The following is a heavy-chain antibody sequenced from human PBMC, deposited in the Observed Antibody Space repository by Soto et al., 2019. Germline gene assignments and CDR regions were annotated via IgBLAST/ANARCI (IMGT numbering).Heavy chain of an antibody. Sequence: GESLKISCKGSGYTLTELSMHWVRQAPGKGLEWMGGFDPEDGETIYAQKFQGRVTMTEDTSTDTAYMGLSSLRPEDTAVYYCATDMLWYYYDSSGYSHDAFDIWGQGTMVTVSS. CDR3: ATDMLWYYYDSSGYSHDAFDI. CDR2: FDPEDGET. V-gene: IGHV1-24*01. J-gene: IGHJ3*02. CDR1: GYTLTELS. D-gene: IGHD3-22*01.